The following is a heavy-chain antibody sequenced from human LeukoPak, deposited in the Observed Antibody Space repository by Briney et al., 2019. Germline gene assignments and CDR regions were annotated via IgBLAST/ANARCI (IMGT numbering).Heavy chain of an antibody. CDR2: INHSGST. V-gene: IGHV4-34*01. CDR3: ARAAYYYGSGSYWNV. CDR1: GGSFSGYY. Sequence: SETLSLTCAVYGGSFSGYYWSWIRQPPGKGLEWIGEINHSGSTNYNPSLKSRVTISVDTSKNQFSLKLSSVTAADTAVYYCARAAYYYGSGSYWNVWGQGTTVTVSS. D-gene: IGHD3-10*01. J-gene: IGHJ6*02.